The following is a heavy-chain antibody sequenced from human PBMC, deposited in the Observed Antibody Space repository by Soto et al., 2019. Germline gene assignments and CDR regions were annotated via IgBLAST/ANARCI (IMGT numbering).Heavy chain of an antibody. J-gene: IGHJ4*02. CDR3: AHTTCSISSFDY. CDR1: GFSLTTDDVG. Sequence: QITLKESGPPLVKPTHTLTLTCTFSGFSLTTDDVGVGWIRQFPGKALDWLAVVYWDDDKRYSPSLKSRLTITKDTSKNQVFLTMSNMDPVDTATYYCAHTTCSISSFDYWGQGNLGTVSS. CDR2: VYWDDDK. V-gene: IGHV2-5*02. D-gene: IGHD6-6*01.